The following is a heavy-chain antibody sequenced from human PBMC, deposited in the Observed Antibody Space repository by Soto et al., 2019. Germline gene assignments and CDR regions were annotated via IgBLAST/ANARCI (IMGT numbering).Heavy chain of an antibody. V-gene: IGHV4-4*07. D-gene: IGHD6-13*01. J-gene: IGHJ4*02. CDR1: GGSISGPY. Sequence: SETLSLTCSVSGGSISGPYWSWIRLPAGRRLQWVGRIYSSGTTNYNPSLKSRVRMSVDTDRNSFSLRLDSVTAADTAVYYCARNFDIAATGTAFDSWGRGVLVTVSS. CDR3: ARNFDIAATGTAFDS. CDR2: IYSSGTT.